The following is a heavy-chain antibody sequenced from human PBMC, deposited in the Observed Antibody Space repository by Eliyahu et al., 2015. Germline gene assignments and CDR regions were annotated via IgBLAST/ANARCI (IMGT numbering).Heavy chain of an antibody. Sequence: QLQLRESGPGLVKPSETLSLTCTVSGGSIXPSSYYWGWIRQPPGKGLEFIGNIYYSGNTYYSPSLKSRVTISVSTSKNQFSLNLNSVSAADTAIYYCVRLSTYSGYPTYLDYWGQGTLVTVSS. D-gene: IGHD3-22*01. CDR3: VRLSTYSGYPTYLDY. CDR2: IYYSGNT. CDR1: GGSIXPSSYY. J-gene: IGHJ4*02. V-gene: IGHV4-39*01.